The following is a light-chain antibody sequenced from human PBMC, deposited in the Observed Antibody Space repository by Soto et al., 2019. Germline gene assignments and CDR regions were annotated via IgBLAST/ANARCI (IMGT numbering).Light chain of an antibody. CDR3: QAWASSTRVV. V-gene: IGLV3-1*01. Sequence: SYELTQPPSVSVSPGQTASITCSGDKLGDKYACWYQQKPGQSPVLVIYQDSKRPSGIPERFSGSNSGNTATLTISGTQAMDEADYYCQAWASSTRVVFGGGTKLTVL. J-gene: IGLJ2*01. CDR2: QDS. CDR1: KLGDKY.